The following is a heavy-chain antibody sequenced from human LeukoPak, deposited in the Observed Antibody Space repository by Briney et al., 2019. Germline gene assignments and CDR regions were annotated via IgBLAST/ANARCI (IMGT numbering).Heavy chain of an antibody. V-gene: IGHV3-53*01. CDR1: GFTVSSNY. CDR2: IYSGGST. Sequence: GGSLRHSCAASGFTVSSNYMSWVRQAPGKGLEWVSVIYSGGSTYYADSVKGRFTISRDNSKNTLYLQMNSLRAEDTAVYYCARDGTREYSYGYPYYYYGMDVWGQGTTVTVSS. CDR3: ARDGTREYSYGYPYYYYGMDV. J-gene: IGHJ6*02. D-gene: IGHD5-18*01.